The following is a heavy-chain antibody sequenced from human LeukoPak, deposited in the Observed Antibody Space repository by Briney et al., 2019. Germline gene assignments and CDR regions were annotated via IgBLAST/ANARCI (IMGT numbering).Heavy chain of an antibody. J-gene: IGHJ4*02. D-gene: IGHD5-24*01. Sequence: GGSLRLSCAASGFTFSSYAMHWVRQAPGKGLEWVAVISYDGSNKYYADSVKGRFTISRDNSKNTLYLQMNSLRSEDTAVYYCARGRGGDGYNWLCYFDCWGQGTLVTVSS. CDR1: GFTFSSYA. CDR2: ISYDGSNK. V-gene: IGHV3-30-3*01. CDR3: ARGRGGDGYNWLCYFDC.